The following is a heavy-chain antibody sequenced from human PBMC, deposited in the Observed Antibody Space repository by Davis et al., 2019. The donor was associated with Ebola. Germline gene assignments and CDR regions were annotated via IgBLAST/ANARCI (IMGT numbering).Heavy chain of an antibody. CDR2: IGWNGDGI. J-gene: IGHJ4*02. Sequence: GGSLRLSCTASGFTFDDYTMHWVRQAPGKGLEWVSLIGWNGDGIYYADSVKGRFAISRDNSKNSLYLQMNGLRSEDTALYYCAKEGGDGAVYFDYWGRGTLVTVSS. CDR3: AKEGGDGAVYFDY. CDR1: GFTFDDYT. V-gene: IGHV3-43*01. D-gene: IGHD2-21*01.